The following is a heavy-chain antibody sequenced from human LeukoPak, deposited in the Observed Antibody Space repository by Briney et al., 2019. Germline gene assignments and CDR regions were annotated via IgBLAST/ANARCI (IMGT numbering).Heavy chain of an antibody. J-gene: IGHJ4*02. D-gene: IGHD1-14*01. CDR2: IYDSGTT. V-gene: IGHV4-31*03. Sequence: SQTLSLTCTVSGDSICNGGYYWGWIRLQPGKGLEWVGYIYDSGTTYSSPALQSRVSISVDTSDNKFSLKLKSLTAADTAVYYCARGGDRRGFDYWGQGTLVTVSS. CDR3: ARGGDRRGFDY. CDR1: GDSICNGGYY.